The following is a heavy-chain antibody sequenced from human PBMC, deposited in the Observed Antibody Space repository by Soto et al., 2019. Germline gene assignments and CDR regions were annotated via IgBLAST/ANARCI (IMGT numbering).Heavy chain of an antibody. J-gene: IGHJ2*01. CDR1: GFTFSANG. Sequence: EVQLLESGGDLAQPGGSLRLSCAASGFTFSANGMNWVRQAPGKGLEWVSGIIGSGTRSYYADSVKGRFTISRDNSKNTVDLQMDSLRAEDTGVYYCAKGRVLAGYWYFDIWGRGTPVSVSS. CDR3: AKGRVLAGYWYFDI. V-gene: IGHV3-23*01. D-gene: IGHD6-19*01. CDR2: IIGSGTRS.